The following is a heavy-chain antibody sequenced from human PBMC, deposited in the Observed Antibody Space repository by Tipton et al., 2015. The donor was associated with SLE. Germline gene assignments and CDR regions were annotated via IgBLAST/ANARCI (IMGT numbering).Heavy chain of an antibody. Sequence: TLSLTCTVSGGSISSSSYYWGWIRQPPGKGLEWIGSIYYSGSTYYNPSLKSRVTISVDTSKNQFSLKLSSVTVADTAVYYCARLRGQTYSGSGYYYYYGMDVWGQGTTVTVSS. D-gene: IGHD3-10*01. J-gene: IGHJ6*02. CDR2: IYYSGST. CDR1: GGSISSSSYY. V-gene: IGHV4-39*01. CDR3: ARLRGQTYSGSGYYYYYGMDV.